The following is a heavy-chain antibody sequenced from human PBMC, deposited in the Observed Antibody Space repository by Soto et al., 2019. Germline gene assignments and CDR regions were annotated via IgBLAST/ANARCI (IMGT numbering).Heavy chain of an antibody. Sequence: QVQLQESGPGLVKPSETLSLTCTVSGGSVSSGSYYWSWIRQPPGKGLEWIGYIYYSGSTNYNPARKSRVPIAVDTTKNQCSLKLSSVTAADTAVYYCASLGEPMIVDPSSTAGFDYWGQGTLVTVSS. CDR1: GGSVSSGSYY. D-gene: IGHD3-22*01. CDR3: ASLGEPMIVDPSSTAGFDY. CDR2: IYYSGST. V-gene: IGHV4-61*01. J-gene: IGHJ4*02.